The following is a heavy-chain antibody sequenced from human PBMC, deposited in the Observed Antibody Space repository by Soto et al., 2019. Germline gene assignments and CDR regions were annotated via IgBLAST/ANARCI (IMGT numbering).Heavy chain of an antibody. D-gene: IGHD2-2*01. Sequence: QVQLVQSGAEVKKPGASVKVSCRASGYTFTNYHIHWVRQAPGQGLEWMGMINPIGGSPNNAQKFQGRLAITRDTSATTVYMELSSLTSEDPAMYFCARELGGTSEAVFWGQGTLVTVSS. CDR3: ARELGGTSEAVF. V-gene: IGHV1-46*01. CDR1: GYTFTNYH. CDR2: INPIGGSP. J-gene: IGHJ4*02.